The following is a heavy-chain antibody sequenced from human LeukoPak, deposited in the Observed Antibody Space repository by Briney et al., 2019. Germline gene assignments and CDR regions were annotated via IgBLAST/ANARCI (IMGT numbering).Heavy chain of an antibody. V-gene: IGHV4-34*01. CDR1: GGSFSGYY. CDR3: ASQVNRDCGGDRYTDY. D-gene: IGHD2-21*02. J-gene: IGHJ4*02. CDR2: INHSGST. Sequence: TSETLSLTCAVYGGSFSGYYWSWIRQPPGKGLEWIGEINHSGSTNYNPSLKSRVTISVDTSKSQFSLKLSSVTAADTAVYYCASQVNRDCGGDRYTDYWGQGTLVTVSS.